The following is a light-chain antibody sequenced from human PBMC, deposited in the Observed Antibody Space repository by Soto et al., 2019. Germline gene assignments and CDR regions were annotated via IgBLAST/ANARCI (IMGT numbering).Light chain of an antibody. V-gene: IGKV4-1*01. CDR1: QSVLYSSNNKNY. Sequence: DIVMTQSPDSLAVSLGERATINCKSSQSVLYSSNNKNYLAWYQQKPGQPPELLISWASSRESGVPDRFSGSGSGTDFTLTISSLQAEDVAVYSCQQYYTAPLTFGGGTKVEIK. CDR3: QQYYTAPLT. J-gene: IGKJ4*01. CDR2: WAS.